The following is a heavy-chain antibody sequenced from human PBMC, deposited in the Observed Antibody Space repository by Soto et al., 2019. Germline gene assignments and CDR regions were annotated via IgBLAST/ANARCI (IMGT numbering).Heavy chain of an antibody. V-gene: IGHV3-49*04. CDR2: IRSETFGGTI. CDR1: GFTFGDHG. J-gene: IGHJ4*02. D-gene: IGHD5-12*01. CDR3: AKDGYNYYEF. Sequence: GGSLRLSCAVSGFTFGDHGMSWVRQAPGKGLEWVGFIRSETFGGTIDYAASVKGRFVISRDDSKGIAYLHMNSLKTEDTATYFCAKDGYNYYEFWGRGTLVTVSS.